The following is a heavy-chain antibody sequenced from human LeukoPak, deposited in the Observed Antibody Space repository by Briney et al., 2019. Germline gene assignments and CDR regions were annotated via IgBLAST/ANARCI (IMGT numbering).Heavy chain of an antibody. CDR3: ARDPSARYSHGIDY. CDR1: GFTFSSYE. Sequence: GGSLRLSCAASGFTFSSYEMIWVRQAPGKGLECISYISISGNAIYYADSVKGRFTISRDNAKNSLYLQMNSLRAEDTAVYYCARDPSARYSHGIDYWGQGILVTVSS. V-gene: IGHV3-48*03. J-gene: IGHJ4*02. CDR2: ISISGNAI. D-gene: IGHD5-18*01.